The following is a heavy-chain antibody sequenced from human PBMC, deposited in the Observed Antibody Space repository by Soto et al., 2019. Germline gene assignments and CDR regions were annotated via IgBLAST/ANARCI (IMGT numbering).Heavy chain of an antibody. CDR2: IIPIFGTA. CDR1: GGTFSSYA. J-gene: IGHJ4*02. Sequence: QVQLVQSGAEVKKPGSSVKVSCKASGGTFSSYAISWVRQAPGQGLEWMGGIIPIFGTANYAQKFQGRVTSTADESTSTAYMELRSLRSEDTAVYYCARDSQYGDGYNRGIFDYWGQGTLVTVSS. V-gene: IGHV1-69*12. CDR3: ARDSQYGDGYNRGIFDY. D-gene: IGHD5-12*01.